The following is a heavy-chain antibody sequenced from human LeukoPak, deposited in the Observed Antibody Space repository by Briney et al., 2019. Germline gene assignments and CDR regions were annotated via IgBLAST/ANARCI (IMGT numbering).Heavy chain of an antibody. D-gene: IGHD3-10*01. J-gene: IGHJ3*02. CDR1: GGSISSSSYY. Sequence: PSETLSLTCTVSGGSISSSSYYWGWIRQPPGKGLEWIGSIYYSGSTYYNPSLKSRVTISVDTSKNQFSLKLSSVTAADTAVYYCARPFYGSGSYPIRGAFDIWGQGTMVTVSS. CDR2: IYYSGST. V-gene: IGHV4-39*07. CDR3: ARPFYGSGSYPIRGAFDI.